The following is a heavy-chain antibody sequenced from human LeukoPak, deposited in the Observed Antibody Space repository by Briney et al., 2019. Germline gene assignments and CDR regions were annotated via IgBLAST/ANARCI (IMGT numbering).Heavy chain of an antibody. CDR3: ARGPGRRGTAMVYFDY. D-gene: IGHD5-18*01. CDR1: GYTFTSYY. Sequence: ASVKVSCKASGYTFTSYYMHWVRQAPGQGLEWMGIINPSGGSTSYAQKFQGRVTMTRDTSTSTVYMELSRLRSEDTAVYYCARGPGRRGTAMVYFDYWGQGTLVTVSS. CDR2: INPSGGST. V-gene: IGHV1-46*01. J-gene: IGHJ4*02.